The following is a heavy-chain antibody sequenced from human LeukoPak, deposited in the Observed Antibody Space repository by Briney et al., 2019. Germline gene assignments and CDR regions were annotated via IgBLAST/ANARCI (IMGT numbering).Heavy chain of an antibody. V-gene: IGHV3-23*01. CDR1: GFTFSSYA. CDR3: ARDRFDYDSSGYPYDI. J-gene: IGHJ3*02. D-gene: IGHD3-22*01. CDR2: ISGSGGST. Sequence: PGGSLRLSCAASGFTFSSYAMSWVRQAPEKGLEWVSAISGSGGSTYYADSVKGRFTISRDNSKNTLYLQMNSLRAEDTAVYYCARDRFDYDSSGYPYDIWGQGTMVTVSS.